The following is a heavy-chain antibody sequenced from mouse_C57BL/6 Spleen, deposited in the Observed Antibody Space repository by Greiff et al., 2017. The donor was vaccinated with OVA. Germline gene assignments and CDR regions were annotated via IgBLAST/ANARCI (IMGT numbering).Heavy chain of an antibody. D-gene: IGHD4-1*01. V-gene: IGHV1-82*01. J-gene: IGHJ2*01. CDR1: GYAFSSSW. CDR3: AETGNFDY. Sequence: VQLQQSGPELVKPGASVKISCKASGYAFSSSWMNWVKQRPGKGLEWIGRIYPGDGDTNYNGKFKGTATLTADKSSSTAYMQLSSLTSEDSAVYFCAETGNFDYWGQGTTLTVSS. CDR2: IYPGDGDT.